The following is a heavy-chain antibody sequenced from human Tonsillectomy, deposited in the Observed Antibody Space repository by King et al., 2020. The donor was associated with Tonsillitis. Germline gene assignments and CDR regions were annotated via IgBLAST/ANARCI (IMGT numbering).Heavy chain of an antibody. V-gene: IGHV1-18*01. CDR3: ARFYFEYPVGGFDI. CDR2: ISAYNGNT. D-gene: IGHD3-22*01. CDR1: GYTFTIYG. Sequence: QLVQSGTELKKPGASVKVSCKASGYTFTIYGISWVRQAPGQVLECMVWISAYNGNTNHAHKVQGRCTMTTDTSTSTAYMELRSLRSDDTAVYYCARFYFEYPVGGFDIWGQGTMVTVSS. J-gene: IGHJ3*02.